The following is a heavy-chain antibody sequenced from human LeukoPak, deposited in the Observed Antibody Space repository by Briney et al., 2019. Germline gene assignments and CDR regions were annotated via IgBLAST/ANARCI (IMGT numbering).Heavy chain of an antibody. CDR2: IYYSGST. CDR3: ARDLKYSSSPDPYAFDI. D-gene: IGHD6-13*01. CDR1: GGSISSYY. J-gene: IGHJ3*02. Sequence: SEPLSLTCTVSGGSISSYYWSWIRQPPGKGLEWIGHIYYSGSTNYNPSLKSRVTISVDTSKNQFSLKLSSVTAADTAVYYCARDLKYSSSPDPYAFDIWGQGTMVTVSS. V-gene: IGHV4-59*01.